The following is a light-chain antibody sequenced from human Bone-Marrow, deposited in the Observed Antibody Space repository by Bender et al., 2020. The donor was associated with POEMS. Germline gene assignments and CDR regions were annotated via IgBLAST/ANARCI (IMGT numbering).Light chain of an antibody. J-gene: IGLJ3*02. Sequence: QSALTQPASVSGSPGQSITISCTGTSSDVGYYTYVSWFQQHPGKAPKLMVYDVANRPSGVSNRFSGSKSGNTASLTISGLQAEDESHFYCCSYAGLDSWVFGGGTKVTVL. CDR3: CSYAGLDSWV. V-gene: IGLV2-14*01. CDR2: DVA. CDR1: SSDVGYYTY.